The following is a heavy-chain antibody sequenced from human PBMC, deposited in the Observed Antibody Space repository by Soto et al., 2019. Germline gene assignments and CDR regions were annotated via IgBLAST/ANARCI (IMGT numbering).Heavy chain of an antibody. CDR2: IYYSGST. CDR3: ARDPKYCSGGSCHLD. CDR1: GGSISSYY. J-gene: IGHJ4*02. D-gene: IGHD2-15*01. V-gene: IGHV4-59*01. Sequence: PSETLSLTCTVSGGSISSYYWSWIRQPPGKGLEWIGYIYYSGSTNYNPSLKSRVTISVDTSKNQFSLKLSSVTAADTAVYYCARDPKYCSGGSCHLDWGQGTLVTVSS.